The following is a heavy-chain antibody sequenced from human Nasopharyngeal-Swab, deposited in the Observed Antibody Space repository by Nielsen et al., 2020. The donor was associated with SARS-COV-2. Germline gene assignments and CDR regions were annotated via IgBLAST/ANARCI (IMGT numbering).Heavy chain of an antibody. D-gene: IGHD4-17*01. CDR2: IYYSGST. Sequence: WIRQPPGKGLEWIGYIYYSGSTYYNPSIKSRVTISVDTSKNQFSLKLSSVTAADTAVYCCARWGMTTVTTGYFDYWGQGTLVTVSS. V-gene: IGHV4-31*02. J-gene: IGHJ4*02. CDR3: ARWGMTTVTTGYFDY.